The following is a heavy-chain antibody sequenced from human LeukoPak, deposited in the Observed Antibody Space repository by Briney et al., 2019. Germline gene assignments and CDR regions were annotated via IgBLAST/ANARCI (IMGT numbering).Heavy chain of an antibody. J-gene: IGHJ4*02. D-gene: IGHD4-17*01. CDR1: GYTFTDYY. Sequence: GASVKVSCKASGYTFTDYYMHWVRQAPGQGLGWMGWINPNSGGTDYAQKFQGRVTITRDTPISTAYMELSRLRSDDTPVYYCATDYGDYESGYWGQGTLVTVSS. V-gene: IGHV1-2*02. CDR2: INPNSGGT. CDR3: ATDYGDYESGY.